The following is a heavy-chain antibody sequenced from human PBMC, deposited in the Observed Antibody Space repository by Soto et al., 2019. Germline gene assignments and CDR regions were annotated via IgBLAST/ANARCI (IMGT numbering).Heavy chain of an antibody. CDR1: GFTFGSFA. V-gene: IGHV3-23*01. CDR3: VRLNGYSYGYGDY. Sequence: EVQLLESGGGLVQPGGSLRLSCAASGFTFGSFAMSWVRQAPVKWLEWVSAVSSTGDDTYYADSVQGRFTISRDNSKNTLYLQMDSLRAEDTDLYYWVRLNGYSYGYGDYWGQGTLVTVSS. D-gene: IGHD5-18*01. J-gene: IGHJ4*02. CDR2: VSSTGDDT.